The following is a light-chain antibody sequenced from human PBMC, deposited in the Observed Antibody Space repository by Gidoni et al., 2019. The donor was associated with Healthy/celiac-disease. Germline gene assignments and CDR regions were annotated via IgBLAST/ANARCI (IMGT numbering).Light chain of an antibody. CDR2: KDS. Sequence: SYALPQPPSVSASPGQTARITCSGDALPKQYAYWYQQKPGQAPVLVIYKDSERPSGIPERFSGSSSGTTVTLTISGVQAEDEADYYCQSADSSGTYQVFGGGTKLTVL. J-gene: IGLJ3*02. CDR1: ALPKQY. V-gene: IGLV3-25*03. CDR3: QSADSSGTYQV.